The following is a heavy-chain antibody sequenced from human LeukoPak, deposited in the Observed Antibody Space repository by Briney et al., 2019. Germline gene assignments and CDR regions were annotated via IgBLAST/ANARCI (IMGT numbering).Heavy chain of an antibody. V-gene: IGHV3-33*01. CDR3: ARDRSGFDY. D-gene: IGHD6-19*01. CDR1: GFTFSSYG. Sequence: GRSLRLSCAASGFTFSSYGMHWVRQAPGKGLEWVAVIWYDGSNKYYADSVRGRFTISRDNSKNTLYLQMNSLRAEDTAVYYCARDRSGFDYWGQGTLVTVSS. CDR2: IWYDGSNK. J-gene: IGHJ4*02.